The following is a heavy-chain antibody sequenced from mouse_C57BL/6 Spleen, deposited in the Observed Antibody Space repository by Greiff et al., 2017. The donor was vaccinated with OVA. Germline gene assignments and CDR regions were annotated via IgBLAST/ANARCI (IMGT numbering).Heavy chain of an antibody. CDR2: INPGSGGT. J-gene: IGHJ3*01. V-gene: IGHV1-54*01. CDR3: ARGGDPAY. D-gene: IGHD3-3*01. CDR1: GYAFTNYL. Sequence: VQLQQSGAELVRPGTSVKVSCKASGYAFTNYLIEWVKQRPGQGLEWIGVINPGSGGTNYNEKFKGKGTLTADKTSSTAYMQVSSLTSEDSAVYCCARGGDPAYWGQGTLVTVSA.